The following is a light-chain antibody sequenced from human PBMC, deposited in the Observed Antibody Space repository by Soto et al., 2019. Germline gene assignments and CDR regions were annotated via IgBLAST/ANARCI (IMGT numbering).Light chain of an antibody. CDR1: QSVSSY. J-gene: IGKJ1*01. Sequence: EIVLTQSPATLCLYPGERATLSCRASQSVSSYLAWYQQKPGQAPRLIISGASTRATGIPARFSGRGSGTEFTLTISSLQSEDSAVYYCHQYHYWWKVGQGTKVDIK. CDR3: HQYHYWWK. V-gene: IGKV3-15*01. CDR2: GAS.